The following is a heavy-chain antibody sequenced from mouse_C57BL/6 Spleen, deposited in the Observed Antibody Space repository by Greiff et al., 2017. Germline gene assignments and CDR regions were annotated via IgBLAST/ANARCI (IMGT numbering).Heavy chain of an antibody. D-gene: IGHD2-4*01. J-gene: IGHJ3*01. Sequence: VHLVESGPGLVQPSQSLSITCTVSGFSLTSYGVHWVRQSPGKGLEWLGVIWRGGSTDYNAAFMSRLSITKDNSKSQVFFKMNSLQADDTAIYYCAKTGDYDEGFAYWGQGTLVTVSA. CDR1: GFSLTSYG. V-gene: IGHV2-5*01. CDR3: AKTGDYDEGFAY. CDR2: IWRGGST.